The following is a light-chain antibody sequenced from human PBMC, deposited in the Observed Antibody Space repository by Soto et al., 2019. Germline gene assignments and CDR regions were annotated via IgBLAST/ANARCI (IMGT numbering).Light chain of an antibody. CDR2: DTF. Sequence: EIVVTQSPATLSVSPGERATLSCRAGQSISKELPWYQQRPGQAPRLIIYDTFTRATGIPARFSGSGSGTEFSLTISSLQSEDSAVYYCQQYNNWLSITFGQGTLLEIK. CDR3: QQYNNWLSIT. V-gene: IGKV3-15*01. CDR1: QSISKE. J-gene: IGKJ5*01.